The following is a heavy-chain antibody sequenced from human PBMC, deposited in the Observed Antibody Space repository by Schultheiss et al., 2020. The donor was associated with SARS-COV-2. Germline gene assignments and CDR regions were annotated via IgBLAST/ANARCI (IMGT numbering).Heavy chain of an antibody. Sequence: ASVKVSCKASGFTFTSSAMQWVRQARGQGLEWMGWINPNSGGTNYAQKFQGRVTMTRDTSISTAYMELSRLRSDDTAVYYCARAYPEGSDCWGQGTLVTVSS. D-gene: IGHD1-14*01. CDR1: GFTFTSSA. CDR3: ARAYPEGSDC. V-gene: IGHV1-2*02. CDR2: INPNSGGT. J-gene: IGHJ4*02.